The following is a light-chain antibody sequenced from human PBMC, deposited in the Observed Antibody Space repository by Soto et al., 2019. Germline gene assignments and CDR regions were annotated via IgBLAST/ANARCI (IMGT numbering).Light chain of an antibody. V-gene: IGKV1-27*01. Sequence: DIQMTQSPSSLSASVGDRVTITCRASQGISNYLAWYQQKPGQVPKLLISAASTLQSGVPSRFSGSGSGTDFTLTISSLQPEDVAVYYCQKCDGAPWTFGQGTEVELK. CDR3: QKCDGAPWT. CDR2: AAS. J-gene: IGKJ1*01. CDR1: QGISNY.